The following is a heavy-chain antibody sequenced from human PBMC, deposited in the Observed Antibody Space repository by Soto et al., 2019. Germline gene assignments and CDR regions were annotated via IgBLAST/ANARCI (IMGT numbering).Heavy chain of an antibody. CDR3: AKGSGSRGPYYYYGMDV. J-gene: IGHJ6*02. V-gene: IGHV3-23*01. CDR1: GFTFSSYA. D-gene: IGHD1-26*01. Sequence: PGGSLRLSCAASGFTFSSYAMSWVRQAPGKGLEWVSAISGSGGSTYYADSVKGRFTISRDNSKNTLYLQMNSLRAEDTAVYYCAKGSGSRGPYYYYGMDVWGQGTTVTVSS. CDR2: ISGSGGST.